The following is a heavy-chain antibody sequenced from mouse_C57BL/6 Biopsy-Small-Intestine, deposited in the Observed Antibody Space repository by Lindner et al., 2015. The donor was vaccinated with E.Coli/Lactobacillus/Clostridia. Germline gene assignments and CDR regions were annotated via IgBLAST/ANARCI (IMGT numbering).Heavy chain of an antibody. CDR1: GYTFTSYT. CDR2: INPGGDYT. V-gene: IGHV1-4*01. J-gene: IGHJ2*01. Sequence: VQLQESGPELARPGASVKMSCKASGYTFTSYTMHWIKQRPGQGLEWIGYINPGGDYTKYNQKFKDKATLTADKSSSTAYMQLSSLTSDDSAVYYCARRNSPDYWGQGTTLTVSS. CDR3: ARRNSPDY. D-gene: IGHD2-12*01.